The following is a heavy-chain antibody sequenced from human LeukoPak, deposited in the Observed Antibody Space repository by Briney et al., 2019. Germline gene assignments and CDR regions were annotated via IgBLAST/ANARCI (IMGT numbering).Heavy chain of an antibody. CDR1: GYTFTSYY. V-gene: IGHV1-46*01. D-gene: IGHD5-12*01. CDR3: ARVSLRTNLDY. CDR2: INPSGGST. J-gene: IGHJ4*02. Sequence: ASVKVSCKASGYTFTSYYMHWVRQAPGQGLEWMGIINPSGGSTSYAQKFQGRVTMTRDTSTSTVYMELSSLRSGDTAVYYCARVSLRTNLDYWGQGTLVTVSS.